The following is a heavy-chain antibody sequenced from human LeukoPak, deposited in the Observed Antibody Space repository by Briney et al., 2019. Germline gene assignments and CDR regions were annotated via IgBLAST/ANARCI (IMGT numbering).Heavy chain of an antibody. Sequence: GGSLRLSCAASGFTLSSYAMSWVRQAPGKGLEWVSAISGSGGSTYYADSVKGRFTISRDNSKNTLYLQMNSLRAEDTAVYYCAKDLSSSWSIDYWGQGTLVTVSS. J-gene: IGHJ4*02. D-gene: IGHD6-13*01. CDR2: ISGSGGST. CDR1: GFTLSSYA. CDR3: AKDLSSSWSIDY. V-gene: IGHV3-23*01.